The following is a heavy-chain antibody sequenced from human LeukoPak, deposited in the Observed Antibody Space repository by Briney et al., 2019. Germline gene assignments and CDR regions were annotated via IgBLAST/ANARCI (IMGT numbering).Heavy chain of an antibody. Sequence: GGSLRLSCAASGFTVSANYMSWVRQAPGKGLEWVSLIYSAGTTYYADSVKGRFTISRDTSKNTLYLQMDSLKAEDTAFYYCARYSASYPDWGQGTLDTVSS. J-gene: IGHJ4*02. CDR2: IYSAGTT. CDR3: ARYSASYPD. V-gene: IGHV3-66*01. CDR1: GFTVSANY. D-gene: IGHD1-26*01.